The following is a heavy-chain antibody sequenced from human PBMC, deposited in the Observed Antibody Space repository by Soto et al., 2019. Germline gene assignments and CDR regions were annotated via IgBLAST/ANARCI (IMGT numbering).Heavy chain of an antibody. CDR3: AKDVWGSSSTWFDY. Sequence: PGGSLRLSCAASGFTFSSYGMHWVRQAPGKGLEWVAVISYDGSNKYYADSVKGRFTISRDNSKNTLYLQMNSLRAEDTAVYYCAKDVWGSSSTWFDYWGQGTLVTAPQ. CDR2: ISYDGSNK. V-gene: IGHV3-30*18. J-gene: IGHJ4*02. CDR1: GFTFSSYG. D-gene: IGHD6-6*01.